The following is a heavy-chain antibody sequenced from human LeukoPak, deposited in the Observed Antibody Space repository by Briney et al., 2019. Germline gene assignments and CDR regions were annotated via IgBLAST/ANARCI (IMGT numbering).Heavy chain of an antibody. CDR3: ARDGERRTPAAAGNGEVDY. CDR2: INPNGGGT. J-gene: IGHJ4*02. Sequence: ASVKVSCKTSGYIFTGYYIHWVRQAPGQRLEWMGWINPNGGGTTYGQRFQGRVTMTRDTSISTAYMELSRLRSDDTAVYYCARDGERRTPAAAGNGEVDYWGQGTLVTVSS. CDR1: GYIFTGYY. V-gene: IGHV1-2*02. D-gene: IGHD6-13*01.